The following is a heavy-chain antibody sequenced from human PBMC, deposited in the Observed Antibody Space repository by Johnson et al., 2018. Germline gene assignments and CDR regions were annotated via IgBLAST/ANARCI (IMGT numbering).Heavy chain of an antibody. CDR1: GGSISSYY. D-gene: IGHD3-10*01. Sequence: QVQLQESGPGLVKPSETLSLTCTVSGGSISSYYWSWIRQPPGKGLEWIGYIYYSGSTNYNPSLKSRVTISVDTSKNQFSLKLSSVTAADPAVYYCARGHDGSGSYYHDLAPYYYYYYSMDVWGKGTTVTVSS. J-gene: IGHJ6*03. CDR2: IYYSGST. V-gene: IGHV4-59*01. CDR3: ARGHDGSGSYYHDLAPYYYYYYSMDV.